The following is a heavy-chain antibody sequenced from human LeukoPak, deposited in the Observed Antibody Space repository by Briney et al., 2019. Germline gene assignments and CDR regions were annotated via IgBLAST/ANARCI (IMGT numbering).Heavy chain of an antibody. D-gene: IGHD6-19*01. V-gene: IGHV3-30*04. J-gene: IGHJ6*03. CDR2: ISYDGSNK. Sequence: GGSLRLSCAASGFAFSSYAMHWVRQAPGKGLEWVAVISYDGSNKYYADSVKGRFTISRDNSKNTLYLQMNSLRAEDTAVYYCARDRHSSGWLKGYYYYYMDVWGKGTTVTVSS. CDR3: ARDRHSSGWLKGYYYYYMDV. CDR1: GFAFSSYA.